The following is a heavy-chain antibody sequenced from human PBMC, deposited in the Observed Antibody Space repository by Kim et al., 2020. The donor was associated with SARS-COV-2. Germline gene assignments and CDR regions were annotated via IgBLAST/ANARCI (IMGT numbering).Heavy chain of an antibody. Sequence: ASVKVSCKASGYTFTSYGISWVRQAPGQGLEWMGWISAYNGNTNYAQKLQGRVTMTTDTSTSTAYMELRSLRSDDTAVYYCARDPHCSGGSCYPDYWGQGTLVTVSS. J-gene: IGHJ4*02. CDR1: GYTFTSYG. D-gene: IGHD2-15*01. CDR2: ISAYNGNT. V-gene: IGHV1-18*04. CDR3: ARDPHCSGGSCYPDY.